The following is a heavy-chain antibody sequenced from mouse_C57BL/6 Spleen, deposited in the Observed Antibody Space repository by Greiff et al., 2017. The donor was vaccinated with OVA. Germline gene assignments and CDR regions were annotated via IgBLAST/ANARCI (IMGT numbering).Heavy chain of an antibody. D-gene: IGHD2-1*01. J-gene: IGHJ1*03. V-gene: IGHV1-39*01. Sequence: EVKLQQSGPELVKPGASVKISCKASGYSFTDYNMNWVKQSNGKSLEWIGVINPNYGTTSYNQKFKGKATLTVDQSSSTAYMQLNSLTSEDSAVYYCLYYGNLYWYFDVWGTGTTVTVSS. CDR1: GYSFTDYN. CDR2: INPNYGTT. CDR3: LYYGNLYWYFDV.